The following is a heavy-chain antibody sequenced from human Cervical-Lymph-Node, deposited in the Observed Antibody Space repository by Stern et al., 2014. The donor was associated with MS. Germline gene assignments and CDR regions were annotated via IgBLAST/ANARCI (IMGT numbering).Heavy chain of an antibody. J-gene: IGHJ4*02. CDR3: ARADGTVGSDY. CDR2: IWYDGSKK. V-gene: IGHV3-33*01. CDR1: GFSFSNHG. Sequence: QLVESGGGVVQPGRSLRLSCAASGFSFSNHGMHWVRQAPGKGLEWVAVIWYDGSKKYYADSVKGRFTISRDSSKNTVYLQMNSLRVEDTAMYYCARADGTVGSDYWGQGTLVTVSS. D-gene: IGHD4-11*01.